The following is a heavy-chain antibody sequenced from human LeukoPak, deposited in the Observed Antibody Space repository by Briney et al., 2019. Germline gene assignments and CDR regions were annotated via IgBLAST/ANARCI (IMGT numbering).Heavy chain of an antibody. CDR1: GYSISSGYF. V-gene: IGHV4-38-2*02. CDR3: AAFGITIFGTPMDDWFDP. CDR2: IYYSGST. D-gene: IGHD3-3*01. Sequence: PSETLSLTCTVSGYSISSGYFWGWIRQPPGKGLEWIGSIYYSGSTYYNPSLKSRVTISVDTSKNQFSLKLSSVTAADTAVYYCAAFGITIFGTPMDDWFDPWGQGTLVTVSS. J-gene: IGHJ5*02.